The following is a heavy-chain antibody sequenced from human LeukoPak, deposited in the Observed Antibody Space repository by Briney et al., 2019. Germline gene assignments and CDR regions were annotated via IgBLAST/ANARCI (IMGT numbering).Heavy chain of an antibody. D-gene: IGHD3-3*01. CDR3: ATSGYYYYFDY. Sequence: PGGSLRLSCAASGFTFSSYWMSWVRQAPGKGLEWVANIKQGGSEKYYVDSVKGRFTISRDYAKNSLYLQMNSLRAEDTAVYYCATSGYYYYFDYWGQGTLVTVSS. V-gene: IGHV3-7*01. J-gene: IGHJ4*02. CDR2: IKQGGSEK. CDR1: GFTFSSYW.